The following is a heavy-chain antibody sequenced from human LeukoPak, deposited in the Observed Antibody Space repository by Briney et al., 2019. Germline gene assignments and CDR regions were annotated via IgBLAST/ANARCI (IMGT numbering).Heavy chain of an antibody. CDR3: ARGRYYDFWSGYTRNWFDP. V-gene: IGHV4-34*01. D-gene: IGHD3-3*01. CDR2: INHSGST. J-gene: IGHJ5*02. CDR1: GGSFSGYY. Sequence: SETPSLTCAVYGGSFSGYYWSWIRQPPGKGLEWIGEINHSGSTNYNPSLKSRVTISVDTSKNQFSLKLSSVTAADTAVYYCARGRYYDFWSGYTRNWFDPWGQGTLVTVSS.